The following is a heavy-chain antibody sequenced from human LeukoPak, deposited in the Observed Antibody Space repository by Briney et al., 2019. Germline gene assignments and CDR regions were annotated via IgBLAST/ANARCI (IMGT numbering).Heavy chain of an antibody. D-gene: IGHD4-11*01. V-gene: IGHV1-46*01. J-gene: IGHJ5*02. CDR1: GCTFTSYY. CDR2: INPSGGST. CDR3: AGDGAEVTTSFDWFDP. Sequence: ASVNVSCKASGCTFTSYYMHWVRQAPGQGLEWMGIINPSGGSTSYAQKFQGRVTMTRDTSTSTVYMELSSLRSEDTAVYYCAGDGAEVTTSFDWFDPWGQGTLVTVSS.